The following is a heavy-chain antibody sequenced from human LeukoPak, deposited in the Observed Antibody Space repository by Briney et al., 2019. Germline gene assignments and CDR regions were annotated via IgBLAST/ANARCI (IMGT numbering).Heavy chain of an antibody. CDR3: ARDLSGSLSFDY. D-gene: IGHD3-10*01. CDR2: INHSGST. J-gene: IGHJ4*02. Sequence: SETLSLTCAVYGGSFSGYYWSWIRQPPGKGLEWIGEINHSGSTNYNPSLKSRVTISVDSSNNQFLLELTSVTAAATAVYFCARDLSGSLSFDYWGQGVLVTVSS. CDR1: GGSFSGYY. V-gene: IGHV4-34*01.